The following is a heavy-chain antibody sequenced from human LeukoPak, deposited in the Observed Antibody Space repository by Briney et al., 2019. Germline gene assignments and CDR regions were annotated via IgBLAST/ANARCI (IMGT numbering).Heavy chain of an antibody. CDR1: GFTFSSYG. CDR3: VRDGGVSGYDLLDY. Sequence: PGRSLRLSCAASGFTFSSYGMHWVRQAPGKGMEWVAVIWYDGSNKYYADSVKGRFTISRDNSKNSLSLQMNSLRAEDTAVYYCVRDGGVSGYDLLDYWGQGTLVTVSS. CDR2: IWYDGSNK. D-gene: IGHD5-12*01. J-gene: IGHJ4*02. V-gene: IGHV3-33*01.